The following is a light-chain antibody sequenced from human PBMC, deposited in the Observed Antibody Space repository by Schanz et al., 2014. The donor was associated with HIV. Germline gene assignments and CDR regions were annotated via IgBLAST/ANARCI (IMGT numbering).Light chain of an antibody. V-gene: IGLV8-61*01. Sequence: QAVVTQAPSFSVSPGGTVTLTCGFSSGSVSTGYYPNWYQQTPGQAPRTLIYSTNTRSSGVPDRFSGSILGNKAALTITGAQADDESDYYCVLYMGSGIWVFGGGTKVTVL. CDR2: STN. CDR1: SGSVSTGYY. CDR3: VLYMGSGIWV. J-gene: IGLJ3*02.